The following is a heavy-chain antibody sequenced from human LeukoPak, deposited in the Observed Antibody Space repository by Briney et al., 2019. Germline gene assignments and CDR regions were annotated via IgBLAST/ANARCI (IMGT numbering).Heavy chain of an antibody. J-gene: IGHJ4*02. Sequence: PRGSLRLSCAASGFTVSSNYMSWVRQAPGKGLEWVSVIYSGGSTYYADSVKGRFTISRHNSKNTLYLQMNSLRAEDTAVYYCARAGIVGALYYFDYWGQGTLVTVAS. CDR2: IYSGGST. V-gene: IGHV3-53*04. CDR3: ARAGIVGALYYFDY. D-gene: IGHD1-26*01. CDR1: GFTVSSNY.